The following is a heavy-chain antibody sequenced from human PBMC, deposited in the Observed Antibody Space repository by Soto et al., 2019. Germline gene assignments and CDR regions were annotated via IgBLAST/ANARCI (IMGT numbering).Heavy chain of an antibody. CDR2: IGTAGDT. CDR3: ARGQEVGAHFFDS. Sequence: GGSLRLSCEASGFTFSGFDMHWFRQPTGKGLEWVSTIGTAGDTYYAVSVKGRFTTSRDNAKNSLSLQMNSLRAGDTAVYFCARGQEVGAHFFDSWGQGTQVTVSS. D-gene: IGHD2-15*01. V-gene: IGHV3-13*01. J-gene: IGHJ4*02. CDR1: GFTFSGFD.